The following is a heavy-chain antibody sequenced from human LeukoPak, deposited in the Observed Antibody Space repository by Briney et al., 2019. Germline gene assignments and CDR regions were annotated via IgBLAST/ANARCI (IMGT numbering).Heavy chain of an antibody. V-gene: IGHV4-30-4*01. Sequence: ASQTLSLTCTVSGGSISSGDYYWSWIRQPPGKGLEWIGYIYYSGSTYYNPSLKSRVTISVDTSKNQFSLKLTSVTAADTAVYYSPRDRGVVPAPSYPYYYYYGMDVWGQGTTVTVSS. J-gene: IGHJ6*02. CDR1: GGSISSGDYY. CDR3: PRDRGVVPAPSYPYYYYYGMDV. D-gene: IGHD2-2*01. CDR2: IYYSGST.